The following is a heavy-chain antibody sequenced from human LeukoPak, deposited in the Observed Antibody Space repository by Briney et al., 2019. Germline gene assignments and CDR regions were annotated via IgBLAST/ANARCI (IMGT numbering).Heavy chain of an antibody. J-gene: IGHJ6*02. Sequence: SETLSPTCTVSGGSISSSSYYWGWIRQPPGKGLEWIGSIYYSGSTYYNPSLKSRVTISVDTSKNQFSLKLSSVTAADTAVYYCARQKAIGVEAYYYYGMDVWGQGTTVTVSS. V-gene: IGHV4-39*01. CDR2: IYYSGST. CDR1: GGSISSSSYY. D-gene: IGHD2-21*01. CDR3: ARQKAIGVEAYYYYGMDV.